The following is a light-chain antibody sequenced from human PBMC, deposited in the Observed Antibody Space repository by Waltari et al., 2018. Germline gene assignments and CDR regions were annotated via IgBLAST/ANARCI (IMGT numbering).Light chain of an antibody. CDR2: DVT. CDR1: SSDIGAYDY. J-gene: IGLJ2*01. CDR3: SSYTSTNTLL. Sequence: QSALTQPASVSGSTGQSITISCTGTSSDIGAYDYVSWYQQHPGKAPKLMIYDVTNRPSCVSHRFSGSKSGNTASLTISGLQAEDEADYYCSSYTSTNTLLFGGGTMLTVL. V-gene: IGLV2-14*03.